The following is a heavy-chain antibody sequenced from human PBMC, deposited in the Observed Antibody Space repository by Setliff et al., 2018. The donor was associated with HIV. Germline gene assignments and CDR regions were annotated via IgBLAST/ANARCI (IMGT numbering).Heavy chain of an antibody. V-gene: IGHV5-51*01. J-gene: IGHJ5*02. CDR3: ARRPSSYNWFDP. D-gene: IGHD6-6*01. Sequence: GESLKISCQGSGYSFTSYWIGWVRQMPGKGLEWMGIIYPDDSDAEYNPSFEGHVTMSVDKSITTVYLQWTSLKSSDTAIYYCARRPSSYNWFDPWGQGTLVTVS. CDR1: GYSFTSYW. CDR2: IYPDDSDA.